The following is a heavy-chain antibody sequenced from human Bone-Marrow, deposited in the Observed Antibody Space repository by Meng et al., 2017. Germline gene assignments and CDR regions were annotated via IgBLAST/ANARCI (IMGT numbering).Heavy chain of an antibody. CDR2: INPKSGDT. J-gene: IGHJ4*02. D-gene: IGHD6-25*01. Sequence: QGERVQSGAEVKTPGASVKVSCKPSGYNFPDYYIHWVRRAPGQGLEWMGRINPKSGDTHYAQKFQARVTMTGDTSISTAYMELSGLRSDDTAMYYCARDEDISAAGKLFGDYWGQGTLVTVSS. CDR1: GYNFPDYY. V-gene: IGHV1-2*06. CDR3: ARDEDISAAGKLFGDY.